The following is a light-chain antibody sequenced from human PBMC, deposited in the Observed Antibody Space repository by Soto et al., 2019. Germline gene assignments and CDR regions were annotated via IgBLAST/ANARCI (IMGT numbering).Light chain of an antibody. Sequence: QSALTQPASVSGSTGQSITISCTGTSSDAVSNNLVSWYQQHPGKAPKLIIYEVTKRPSGISNRFSGSTSGNTASLTISGLQAEDEADYYCCSYAGSSTFAFGGGTKLTVL. CDR2: EVT. CDR3: CSYAGSSTFA. V-gene: IGLV2-23*02. J-gene: IGLJ2*01. CDR1: SSDAVSNNL.